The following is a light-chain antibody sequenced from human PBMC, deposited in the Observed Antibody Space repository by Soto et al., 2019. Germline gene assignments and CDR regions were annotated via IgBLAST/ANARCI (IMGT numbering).Light chain of an antibody. V-gene: IGKV1-9*01. Sequence: IQLTQSPSFLSASVGDRVTITCRASQGISSYLAWYQQKPGKAPKFLIYAASTLQSGVPSRFSGSGSGTEFTLTISSLQPEDFATYYCQRLNNYPITFGQGTRLEIK. CDR3: QRLNNYPIT. J-gene: IGKJ5*01. CDR1: QGISSY. CDR2: AAS.